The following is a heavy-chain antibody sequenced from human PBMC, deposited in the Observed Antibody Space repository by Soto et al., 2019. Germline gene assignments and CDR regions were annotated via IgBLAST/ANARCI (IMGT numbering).Heavy chain of an antibody. Sequence: VQLVESGGGLVKPGGSLRLSCAASGFTFSDSYMTWLRQAPGKGLEWVASISGNGGTTYYAASGKGRFTFSRDNSKNTLYLQMNNLRGEDTAVYYCAKDRGGFTNGWEFFDSWGQGTLVTVSS. J-gene: IGHJ4*02. CDR1: GFTFSDSY. V-gene: IGHV3-23*04. D-gene: IGHD3-10*01. CDR3: AKDRGGFTNGWEFFDS. CDR2: ISGNGGTT.